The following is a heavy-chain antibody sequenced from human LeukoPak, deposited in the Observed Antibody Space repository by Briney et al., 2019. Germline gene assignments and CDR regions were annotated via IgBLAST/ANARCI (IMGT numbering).Heavy chain of an antibody. D-gene: IGHD3-16*01. V-gene: IGHV3-30*02. CDR3: AKARPIMITFGGVQD. CDR2: IRYDGSNK. CDR1: AFTFSSYG. J-gene: IGHJ4*02. Sequence: GGSLRLSCAASAFTFSSYGMHWVRQAPGKGLEWVAFIRYDGSNKYYADSVKGRFTISRDNSKNTLYLQMNSLRAEDTAVYYCAKARPIMITFGGVQDWGQGTLVTVSS.